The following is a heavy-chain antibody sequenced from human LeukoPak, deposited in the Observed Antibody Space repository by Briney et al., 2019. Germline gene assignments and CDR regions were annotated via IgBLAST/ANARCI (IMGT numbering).Heavy chain of an antibody. Sequence: GGSLRLSCAASEFTFSSYSMNWVRQAPGKGLEWVSSISGSNSYIYYADSMKGRFTISRDNAKNSLYLQMNSLRAEDTAVYYCARGGVYSSRGIDYWGQGTLVTVSS. V-gene: IGHV3-21*01. CDR3: ARGGVYSSRGIDY. D-gene: IGHD6-13*01. CDR1: EFTFSSYS. CDR2: ISGSNSYI. J-gene: IGHJ4*02.